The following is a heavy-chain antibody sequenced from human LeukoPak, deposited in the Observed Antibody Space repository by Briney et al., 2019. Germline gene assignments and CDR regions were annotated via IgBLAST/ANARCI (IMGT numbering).Heavy chain of an antibody. D-gene: IGHD6-13*01. V-gene: IGHV4-39*01. CDR1: GGSFSSYY. CDR3: ARHGYSSSWGYYYYYMDV. J-gene: IGHJ6*03. Sequence: KPSETLSLTCAVYGGSFSSYYWGWIRQPPGKGLEWIGSIYYSGSTYYNPSLKSRVTISVDTSKNQFSLKLSSVTAADTAVYYCARHGYSSSWGYYYYYMDVWGKGTTVTISS. CDR2: IYYSGST.